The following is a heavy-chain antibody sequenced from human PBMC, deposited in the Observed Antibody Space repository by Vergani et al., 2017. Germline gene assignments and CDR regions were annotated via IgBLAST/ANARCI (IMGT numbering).Heavy chain of an antibody. CDR1: GYTLTELS. D-gene: IGHD3-22*01. CDR3: ARVPHQYDSSGYLIDY. V-gene: IGHV1-24*01. CDR2: FDPEDGET. Sequence: QVQLVQSGAEVKKPGASVKVSCKVSGYTLTELSMHWVRQAPGKGLEWMGGFDPEDGETIYAQKFQGRVTMTEDTATDTAYMELSSLRSEDTAVYYWARVPHQYDSSGYLIDYWGQGTLVTVSS. J-gene: IGHJ4*02.